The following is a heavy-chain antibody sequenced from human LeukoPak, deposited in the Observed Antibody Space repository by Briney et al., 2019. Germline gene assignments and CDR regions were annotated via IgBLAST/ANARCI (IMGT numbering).Heavy chain of an antibody. Sequence: GASVKVSCKASGGTFSSYAISWVRQAPGQGLEWMGGIIPIFGTANYAQKFQGRVTMTRDTSTSTVYMELSSLRSEDTAVYYCAREGRYCSGGSCGSNGWFDPWGQGTLVTVSS. J-gene: IGHJ5*02. D-gene: IGHD2-15*01. CDR1: GGTFSSYA. CDR2: IIPIFGTA. V-gene: IGHV1-69*05. CDR3: AREGRYCSGGSCGSNGWFDP.